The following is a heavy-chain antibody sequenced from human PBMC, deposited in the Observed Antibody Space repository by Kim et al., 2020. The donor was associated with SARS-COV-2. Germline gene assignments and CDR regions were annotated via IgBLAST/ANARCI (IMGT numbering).Heavy chain of an antibody. V-gene: IGHV3-13*01. CDR1: GFTFSSYD. CDR2: IGTAGDT. D-gene: IGHD5-18*01. J-gene: IGHJ6*02. Sequence: GGSLRLSCAASGFTFSSYDMHWVRQATGKGLEWVSAIGTAGDTYYPGSVKGRFTISRENAKNSLYLQMNSLRAGDTAVYYCARDPASRRRGGTAMSLYGIDVWGQGTTVTVSS. CDR3: ARDPASRRRGGTAMSLYGIDV.